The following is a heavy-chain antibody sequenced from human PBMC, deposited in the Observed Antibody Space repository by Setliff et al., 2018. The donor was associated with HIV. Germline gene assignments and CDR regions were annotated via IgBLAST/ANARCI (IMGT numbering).Heavy chain of an antibody. CDR1: GFIFSS. CDR2: ISSSGSAI. J-gene: IGHJ1*01. D-gene: IGHD3-16*02. V-gene: IGHV3-48*03. CDR3: ARDSGPYYDYVWGTYRPIYFQH. Sequence: GSLRLSCAASGFIFSSYSSSEMNWVRQAPGKGLEWVSYISSSGSAIYYADSVRGRFTISRDSTKNSVYLQMNSLRAEDTAVYYCARDSGPYYDYVWGTYRPIYFQHWGQGTLVTVSS.